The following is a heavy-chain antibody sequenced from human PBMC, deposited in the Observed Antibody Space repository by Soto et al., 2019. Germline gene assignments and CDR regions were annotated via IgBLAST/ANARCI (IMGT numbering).Heavy chain of an antibody. V-gene: IGHV3-66*01. CDR2: TYSAGNT. CDR3: ARGSLY. CDR1: GLTVSSND. Sequence: PGGSLRLFCAPSGLTVSSNDMSWVRQAPGKGLECVSITYSAGNTYYADSVKGRFIISRDNSKNTLYLQMNSLRADDTAVYYCARGSLYWGQGTLVTVSS. J-gene: IGHJ4*01.